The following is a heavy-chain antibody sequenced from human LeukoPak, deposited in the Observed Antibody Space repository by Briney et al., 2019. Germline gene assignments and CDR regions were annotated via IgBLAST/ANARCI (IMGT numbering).Heavy chain of an antibody. Sequence: PGGSLRLSCAASGFTVSSSYMSWVRQAPGKELEWVSIIHRGGNTFYADSVKGRFTISRDTSKNTLYLQMNSLRAEDTAVYYCARDFESGASVFDNWGQGTLVTVSS. V-gene: IGHV3-66*01. D-gene: IGHD1-26*01. CDR3: ARDFESGASVFDN. CDR2: IHRGGNT. CDR1: GFTVSSSY. J-gene: IGHJ4*02.